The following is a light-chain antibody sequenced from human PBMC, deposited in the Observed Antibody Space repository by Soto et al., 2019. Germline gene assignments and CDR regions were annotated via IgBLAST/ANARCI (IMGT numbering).Light chain of an antibody. V-gene: IGKV1-5*03. CDR3: QQYNNYSGT. CDR2: KAS. Sequence: DIQMTQSPSTLSASVGDRGTITCRASQSVNSWLAWYQQKPGKAPKLLIYKASNLENGVPSRFSGSGSGTEFTLTISGLQPDDFASYYCQQYNNYSGTFGQGTKVEIK. CDR1: QSVNSW. J-gene: IGKJ1*01.